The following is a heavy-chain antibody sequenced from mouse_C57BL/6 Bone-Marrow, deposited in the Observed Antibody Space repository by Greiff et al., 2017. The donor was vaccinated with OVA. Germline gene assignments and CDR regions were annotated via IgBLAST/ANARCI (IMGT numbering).Heavy chain of an antibody. V-gene: IGHV1-19*01. CDR2: INPYNGGT. CDR1: GYTFTDYY. Sequence: VQLKESGPVLVKPGASVKMSCKASGYTFTDYYMNWVKQSHGKSLEWIGVINPYNGGTSYNQKFKGKATLTVDKSSSTAYMELNSLTSEDSAVYYCARPSGAMDYWGQGTSVTVSS. CDR3: ARPSGAMDY. J-gene: IGHJ4*01.